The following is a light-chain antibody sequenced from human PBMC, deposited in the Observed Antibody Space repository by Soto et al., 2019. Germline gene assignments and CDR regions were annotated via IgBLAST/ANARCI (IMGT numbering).Light chain of an antibody. CDR3: SAYSAGSSLLV. Sequence: QSVLTQPASVSGSPGQTITISCTGTRTDIGGYDLVSWYQHHPGKAPKLLIHEVSNRPSGISTRSSGSKSDNVASLTISGLRAEDESDYFCSAYSAGSSLLVFGSGTKVTVL. V-gene: IGLV2-14*01. CDR2: EVS. CDR1: RTDIGGYDL. J-gene: IGLJ1*01.